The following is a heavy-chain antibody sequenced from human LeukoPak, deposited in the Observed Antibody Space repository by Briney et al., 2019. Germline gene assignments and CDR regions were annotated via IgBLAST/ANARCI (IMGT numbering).Heavy chain of an antibody. CDR1: GYTFTSYY. Sequence: EASVKVSCKASGYTFTSYYMHWVRQAPGQGLEWMGIINPSGGSTSYAQKFQGRVTMTRDTSTSTVYMELNTLISDDTAVYYCARYLSGYDYFDYWGQGTLVTVSS. V-gene: IGHV1-46*01. CDR2: INPSGGST. D-gene: IGHD5-12*01. J-gene: IGHJ4*02. CDR3: ARYLSGYDYFDY.